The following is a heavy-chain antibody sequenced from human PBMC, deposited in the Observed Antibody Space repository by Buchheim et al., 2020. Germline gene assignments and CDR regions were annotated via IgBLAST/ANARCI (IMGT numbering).Heavy chain of an antibody. CDR2: IWYDGSNK. Sequence: QVQLVESGGGVVQPGRSLRLSCAASGFTFSSYGMHWVRQAPGKGLEWVAVIWYDGSNKYYADSVKGRFTISRDNSKNTLYLQMNSLRAEDTAVYYCARGGEGRWLQYGDYYYGMDVWGQGTT. V-gene: IGHV3-33*01. J-gene: IGHJ6*02. CDR3: ARGGEGRWLQYGDYYYGMDV. D-gene: IGHD5-24*01. CDR1: GFTFSSYG.